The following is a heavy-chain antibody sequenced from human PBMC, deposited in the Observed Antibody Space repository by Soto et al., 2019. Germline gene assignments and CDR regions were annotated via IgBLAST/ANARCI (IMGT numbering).Heavy chain of an antibody. D-gene: IGHD4-4*01. Sequence: SVKVSCKASGYTFTSNWIHWVRRAPGQGLEWMGIINPSGGSTYYAQKFQGRVTLTRDTSTSTVYMELTSLTSEDTAVYYCARDHSISSSGAWWLDPWG. CDR1: GYTFTSNW. J-gene: IGHJ5*02. CDR3: ARDHSISSSGAWWLDP. V-gene: IGHV1-46*01. CDR2: INPSGGST.